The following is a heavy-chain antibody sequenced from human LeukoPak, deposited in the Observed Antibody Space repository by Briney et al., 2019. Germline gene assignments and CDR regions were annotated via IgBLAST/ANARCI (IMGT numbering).Heavy chain of an antibody. V-gene: IGHV4-59*01. CDR2: IYYSGST. Sequence: SETLSLTCTVPGGSISSYYWSWIRQPPGKGLEWIGYIYYSGSTNYNPSLKSRVTISVDTSKNQFSLKLSSVTAADTAVYYCARLGSGSYVYYYYYYMDVWGKGTTVTISS. CDR1: GGSISSYY. J-gene: IGHJ6*03. CDR3: ARLGSGSYVYYYYYYMDV. D-gene: IGHD3-10*02.